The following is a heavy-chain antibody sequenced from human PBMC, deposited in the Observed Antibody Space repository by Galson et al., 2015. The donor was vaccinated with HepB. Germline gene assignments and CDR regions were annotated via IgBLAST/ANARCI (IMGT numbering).Heavy chain of an antibody. D-gene: IGHD2-15*01. Sequence: SVKVSCKASGYTFSSFDISWVRQAPGQGLEWMGWISTYDGNTKYAQKFQGRLTMSTDPSTSTAYMELRSLRSDDTAVYYRARDRDVAVAGGDYYDYWGQGTLVTVSS. CDR1: GYTFSSFD. J-gene: IGHJ4*02. CDR2: ISTYDGNT. CDR3: ARDRDVAVAGGDYYDY. V-gene: IGHV1-18*04.